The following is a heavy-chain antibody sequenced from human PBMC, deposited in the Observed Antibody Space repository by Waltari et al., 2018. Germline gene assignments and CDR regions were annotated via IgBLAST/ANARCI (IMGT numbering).Heavy chain of an antibody. CDR2: IKHRGST. D-gene: IGHD3-22*01. J-gene: IGHJ4*02. CDR1: GGSFSGYY. Sequence: QVQLQQWGAGLLKPSETLSLTCAVYGGSFSGYYWSWIRQPPGKGLEWIGEIKHRGSTKSHPALKGRLTISVDASKNQFSLKLSSVTAADTAVYYCARGGYYYDSSGNGFYYFDYWGQGTLVTVSS. CDR3: ARGGYYYDSSGNGFYYFDY. V-gene: IGHV4-34*01.